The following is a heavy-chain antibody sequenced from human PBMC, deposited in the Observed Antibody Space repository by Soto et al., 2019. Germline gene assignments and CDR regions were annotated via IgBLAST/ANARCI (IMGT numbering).Heavy chain of an antibody. V-gene: IGHV1-69*13. Sequence: GASVKVSCKASRGTFSSYAISWVRQAPGQGLEWMGGIIPIFGTANYAQKFQGRVTITADESTSTAYMELSSLRPEDTAVYYCAREKLGGVYAIYYYYYYGMDVWGQGTTVTVSS. D-gene: IGHD2-8*01. CDR3: AREKLGGVYAIYYYYYYGMDV. CDR2: IIPIFGTA. J-gene: IGHJ6*02. CDR1: RGTFSSYA.